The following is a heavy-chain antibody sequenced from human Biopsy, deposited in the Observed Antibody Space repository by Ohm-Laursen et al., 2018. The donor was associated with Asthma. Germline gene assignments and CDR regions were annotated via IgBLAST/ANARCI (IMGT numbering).Heavy chain of an antibody. CDR2: LIPVLGTA. Sequence: SSVKVSCKASGDSLGSFINYAISWVRQAPRQGLAWMGGLIPVLGTADYAPMFEGRVTITAGESTSTAYLGLTSLRFEDTAVYCCSNLFLFSNHILYYYSGIEVWGQGTTVTVSS. J-gene: IGHJ6*02. V-gene: IGHV1-69*01. CDR1: GDSLGSFINYA. CDR3: SNLFLFSNHILYYYSGIEV. D-gene: IGHD3-9*01.